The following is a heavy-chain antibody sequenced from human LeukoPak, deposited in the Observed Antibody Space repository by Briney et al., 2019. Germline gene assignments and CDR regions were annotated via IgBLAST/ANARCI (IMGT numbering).Heavy chain of an antibody. Sequence: ASVKVSCRASGYTFTSYAISWVRLAPGQGLEWMGWISTYSGNKYYAQKPQGRVTMTTDTSTSMAYMELRSLRSDDTAVYYCARDSIRYYGSGSSPRFDYWGQGTLVTVSS. J-gene: IGHJ4*02. D-gene: IGHD3-10*01. V-gene: IGHV1-18*01. CDR2: ISTYSGNK. CDR1: GYTFTSYA. CDR3: ARDSIRYYGSGSSPRFDY.